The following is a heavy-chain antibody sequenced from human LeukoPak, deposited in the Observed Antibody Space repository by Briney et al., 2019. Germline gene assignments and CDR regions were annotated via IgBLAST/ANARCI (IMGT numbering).Heavy chain of an antibody. CDR2: IYYSGST. V-gene: IGHV4-59*01. CDR3: ARYGSGSYQFDY. CDR1: GGSISSYY. J-gene: IGHJ4*02. Sequence: SETLSLTCTVSGGSISSYYWSWIRQPPGKGLEWTGYIYYSGSTNYNPSLKSRVTISVDTSKNQFSLKLSSVTAADTAVYYCARYGSGSYQFDYWGQGTLVTVSS. D-gene: IGHD3-10*01.